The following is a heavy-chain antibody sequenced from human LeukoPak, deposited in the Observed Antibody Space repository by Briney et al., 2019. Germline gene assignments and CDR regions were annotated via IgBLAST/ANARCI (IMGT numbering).Heavy chain of an antibody. J-gene: IGHJ6*03. Sequence: SETLSLTCTVSGGSISSYYWSWIRQPPGKGLEWIGYIYYSGSTNYNPSLKSRVTISVDTSKNQFSLKLSSVTAADTAVYYCAGESSKLAMGYYYYMDVWGKGTTVTVSS. CDR1: GGSISSYY. D-gene: IGHD6-13*01. V-gene: IGHV4-59*01. CDR2: IYYSGST. CDR3: AGESSKLAMGYYYYMDV.